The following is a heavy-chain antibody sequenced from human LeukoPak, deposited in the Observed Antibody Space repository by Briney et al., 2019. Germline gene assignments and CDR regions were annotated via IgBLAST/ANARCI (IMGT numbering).Heavy chain of an antibody. V-gene: IGHV3-30*18. Sequence: PGGSLRLSCAASGFTFSSYGIHWVRQAPGKGLEWVAVISYDGSNKYYADSVKGRFTISRDNSKNTLYLQMNSLTADATAVYYCAKDGPGYCSSTSCYSTNGMDVWGQGTTVTASS. D-gene: IGHD2-2*02. CDR3: AKDGPGYCSSTSCYSTNGMDV. CDR1: GFTFSSYG. J-gene: IGHJ6*02. CDR2: ISYDGSNK.